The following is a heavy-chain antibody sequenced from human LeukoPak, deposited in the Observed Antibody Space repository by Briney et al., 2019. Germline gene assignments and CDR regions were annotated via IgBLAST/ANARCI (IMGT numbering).Heavy chain of an antibody. CDR3: APRVVGSAPFDY. Sequence: GGTLRLSCAASGFTFSSYAMNWVRQVPGKGLEWVSSISGSGGNTYYADSVKGRFTISRDNSKNTLYLQMNNLRAEDTAVYYCAPRVVGSAPFDYWGQGTLVTVSS. CDR1: GFTFSSYA. V-gene: IGHV3-23*01. J-gene: IGHJ4*02. D-gene: IGHD2-15*01. CDR2: ISGSGGNT.